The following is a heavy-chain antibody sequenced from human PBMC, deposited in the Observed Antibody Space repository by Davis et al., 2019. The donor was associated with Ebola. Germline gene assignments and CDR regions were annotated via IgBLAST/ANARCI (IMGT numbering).Heavy chain of an antibody. J-gene: IGHJ1*01. Sequence: PSETLSLTCTVSGGSTTNYYWNWIRQPPGKGLEWIGYIYYSGSTNYNPSLKSRVTMSVDTSKNQFSLKLSSVTAADTAVYYCARDPNSSGPIPIWGQGTLVTVSS. CDR3: ARDPNSSGPIPI. V-gene: IGHV4-59*12. CDR2: IYYSGST. CDR1: GGSTTNYY. D-gene: IGHD6-19*01.